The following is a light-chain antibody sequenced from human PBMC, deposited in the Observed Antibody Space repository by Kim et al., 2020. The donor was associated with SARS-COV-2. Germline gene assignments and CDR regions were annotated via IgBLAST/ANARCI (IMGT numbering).Light chain of an antibody. J-gene: IGLJ2*01. CDR3: NSRDSSGNLVV. V-gene: IGLV3-19*01. Sequence: ALRQTVRITGQGDSLRSYYASWYQQKPGQAPVLVIYGKNNRPSGIPDRFSGSSSGNTASLTITGAQAEDEADYYCNSRDSSGNLVVFGGGTQLTVL. CDR2: GKN. CDR1: SLRSYY.